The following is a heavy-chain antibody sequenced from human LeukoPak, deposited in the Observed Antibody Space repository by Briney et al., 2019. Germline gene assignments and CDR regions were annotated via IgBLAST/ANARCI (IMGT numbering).Heavy chain of an antibody. V-gene: IGHV5-51*01. Sequence: GESLKISCKGSGYSFSIFWIGWVRQMPGKGLEWMGSFYVANSDTRYSPSFQGQVTITADNSISTAYLQWSDLKASDTAIYYCARLSSGSGPPSWAFVIWGQGTVVTVSS. CDR1: GYSFSIFW. CDR3: ARLSSGSGPPSWAFVI. CDR2: FYVANSDT. J-gene: IGHJ3*02. D-gene: IGHD1-26*01.